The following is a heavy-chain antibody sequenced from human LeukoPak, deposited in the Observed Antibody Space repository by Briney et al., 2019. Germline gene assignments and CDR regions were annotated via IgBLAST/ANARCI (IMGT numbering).Heavy chain of an antibody. V-gene: IGHV3-21*01. Sequence: GGSLRLSCAASGFTFSSYSMNWVRQAPGKGLEWVSSISSSSSYIYYADSVKGRFTISRDNAKNSLYLQMNSLRAEDTAVYYCARGIAVVTDYYGMDVWGQGTTVTVSS. J-gene: IGHJ6*02. D-gene: IGHD6-19*01. CDR1: GFTFSSYS. CDR3: ARGIAVVTDYYGMDV. CDR2: ISSSSSYI.